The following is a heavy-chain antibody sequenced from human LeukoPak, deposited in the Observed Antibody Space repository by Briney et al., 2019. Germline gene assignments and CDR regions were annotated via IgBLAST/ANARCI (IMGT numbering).Heavy chain of an antibody. CDR2: VWYDGSNK. CDR1: GFTFSSYG. V-gene: IGHV3-33*01. Sequence: GGSLRLSCAASGFTFSSYGMHWVRQAPGKGLEWVAVVWYDGSNKYYADSVKGRFTISRDNSKNTLYLQMNSLRAEDTAVYYCARGIQLWNDAFDIWGQGTMVTVSS. D-gene: IGHD5-18*01. CDR3: ARGIQLWNDAFDI. J-gene: IGHJ3*02.